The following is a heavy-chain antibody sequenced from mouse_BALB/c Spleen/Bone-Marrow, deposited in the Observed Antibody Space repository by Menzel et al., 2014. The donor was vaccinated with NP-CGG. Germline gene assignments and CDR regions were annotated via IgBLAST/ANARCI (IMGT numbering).Heavy chain of an antibody. J-gene: IGHJ3*01. CDR1: GFTFSSYA. CDR2: ISSAGSYT. CDR3: ARHDSAWFAY. D-gene: IGHD2-4*01. V-gene: IGHV5-9-3*01. Sequence: DVKLVESGGGLVKPGGSLKLSCAASGFTFSSYAMSWVRQTPEKRLEWVATISSAGSYTYYPDSVKGRFTISRDNAKNTLYLQMSSLRSEDTAIYYCARHDSAWFAYWGQGTLVTVSA.